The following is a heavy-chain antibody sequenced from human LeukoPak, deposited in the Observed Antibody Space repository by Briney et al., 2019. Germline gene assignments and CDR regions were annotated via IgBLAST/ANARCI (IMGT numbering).Heavy chain of an antibody. Sequence: SETLSLTCTVSGVSISSSDYFWSWIRQPAGKGLEWIGYIYYSGSTNYNPSLKSRVTISVDTSKNQFSLKLSSVTAADTAVYYCARGVVVPAAIVYYFDYWGQGTLVTVSS. V-gene: IGHV4-61*10. CDR3: ARGVVVPAAIVYYFDY. J-gene: IGHJ4*02. D-gene: IGHD2-2*01. CDR1: GVSISSSDYF. CDR2: IYYSGST.